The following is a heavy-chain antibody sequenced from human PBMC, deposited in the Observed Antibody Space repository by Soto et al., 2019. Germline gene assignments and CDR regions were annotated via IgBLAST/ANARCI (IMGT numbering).Heavy chain of an antibody. CDR1: GGSFSGYY. J-gene: IGHJ1*01. CDR3: ARARIAVAKYFQH. D-gene: IGHD6-19*01. Sequence: QVQLQQWGAGLLKPSETLSLTCAVYGGSFSGYYWSWIRQPPGKGLEWIGEINHSGSTNYNPSLKSRVTISVDTSKTQFSLKLSSVTAADTAVYYCARARIAVAKYFQHWGQGTLVTVSS. CDR2: INHSGST. V-gene: IGHV4-34*01.